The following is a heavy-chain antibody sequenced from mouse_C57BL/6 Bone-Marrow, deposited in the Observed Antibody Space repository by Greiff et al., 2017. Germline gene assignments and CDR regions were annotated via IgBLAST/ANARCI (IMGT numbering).Heavy chain of an antibody. V-gene: IGHV1-61*01. CDR1: GYTFTSYW. CDR2: IYPSDSET. CDR3: ARGSNWDDAMDY. Sequence: QVQLQQPGAELVRPGSSVKLSCKASGYTFTSYWMDWVKQRPGQGLEWIGNIYPSDSETRYNQKFKDKATLTVDKSSSTAYMQLSSLTSEDSAVYYCARGSNWDDAMDYWGQGTSVTVSS. J-gene: IGHJ4*01. D-gene: IGHD4-1*02.